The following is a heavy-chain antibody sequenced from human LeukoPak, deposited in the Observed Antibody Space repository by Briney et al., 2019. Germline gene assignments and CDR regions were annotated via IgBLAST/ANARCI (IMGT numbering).Heavy chain of an antibody. CDR1: GYTFGTYD. Sequence: ASVKVSCKASGYTFGTYDIDWVRQAAGQGLEWMGWMNPNTGNTGYAQKFQGRVTITRTTSTSTAYLQLSSLTSEDTAVYYCGRVLGGGNSVHFDYWGQGTLVTASS. CDR3: GRVLGGGNSVHFDY. J-gene: IGHJ4*02. D-gene: IGHD4-23*01. V-gene: IGHV1-8*03. CDR2: MNPNTGNT.